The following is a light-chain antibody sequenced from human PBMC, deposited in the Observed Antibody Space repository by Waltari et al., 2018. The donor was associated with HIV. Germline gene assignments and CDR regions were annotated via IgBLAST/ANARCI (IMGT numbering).Light chain of an antibody. V-gene: IGKV3-20*01. CDR1: QSLSSKY. CDR3: QQYDKSPT. CDR2: GTS. J-gene: IGKJ2*01. Sequence: EILLTQSPAPLSLSPGERATLSCRASQSLSSKYLSWYQQRPGQAPRLLIYGTSDRATGIPDRFSGSGSGTDFTLTISRLEPEDSAVYHCQQYDKSPTFGQGTKLEI.